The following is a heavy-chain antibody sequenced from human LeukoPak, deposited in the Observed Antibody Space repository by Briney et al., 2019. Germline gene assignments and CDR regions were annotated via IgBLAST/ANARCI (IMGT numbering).Heavy chain of an antibody. CDR3: AKSGLNRFDY. CDR2: IRYDESSK. J-gene: IGHJ4*02. CDR1: GFTFSSYA. V-gene: IGHV3-30*02. D-gene: IGHD2-15*01. Sequence: PGGSLRLSCAASGFTFSSYAMHWVRQAPGKGLEWVAFIRYDESSKHYADSVKGRFTISRDNSKNTLYLQMNSLRAEDTAVYYCAKSGLNRFDYWGQGTLVTVSS.